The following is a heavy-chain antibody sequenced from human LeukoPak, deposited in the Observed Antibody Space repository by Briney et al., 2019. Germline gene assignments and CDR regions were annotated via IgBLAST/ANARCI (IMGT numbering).Heavy chain of an antibody. CDR2: IYYSGST. V-gene: IGHV4-59*01. J-gene: IGHJ4*02. D-gene: IGHD3-9*01. CDR3: ARVTGYTIEDYFDY. CDR1: GGSISSYY. Sequence: SSETLSLTCTVSGGSISSYYWSWIRQPPGKGLEWIGYIYYSGSTNYSPSLKSRVTISVKTSKNQFSLKLRSVTAADTAVYYCARVTGYTIEDYFDYWGQGTLVTVSS.